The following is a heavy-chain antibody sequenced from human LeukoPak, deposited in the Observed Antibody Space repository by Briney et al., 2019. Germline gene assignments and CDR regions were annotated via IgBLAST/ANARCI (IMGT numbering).Heavy chain of an antibody. CDR1: GGTFSSYA. CDR3: AGCRQKAFLEWCILDY. CDR2: IIPIFGTA. J-gene: IGHJ4*02. Sequence: GASVKVSCKASGGTFSSYAISWVRQAPGQGLEWMGGIIPIFGTANYAQKFQGRVTITTDESTSTAYMELSSLRSEDTAVYYCAGCRQKAFLEWCILDYWGQGTLVTVSS. D-gene: IGHD3-3*02. V-gene: IGHV1-69*05.